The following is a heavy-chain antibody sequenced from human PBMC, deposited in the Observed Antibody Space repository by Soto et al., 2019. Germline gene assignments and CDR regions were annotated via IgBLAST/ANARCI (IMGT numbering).Heavy chain of an antibody. CDR2: IIPIYDTV. D-gene: IGHD1-26*01. J-gene: IGHJ6*02. Sequence: SVKVSCKASGGTFSSYAFSWVRQAPGQGLEWMGGIIPIYDTVTYAQKFQGRVTITADESTSTAYMELSSLRSEDTAVYYCARDLGYSGSPSPFYYYYYGMDVWGQGTTVTVSS. V-gene: IGHV1-69*13. CDR1: GGTFSSYA. CDR3: ARDLGYSGSPSPFYYYYYGMDV.